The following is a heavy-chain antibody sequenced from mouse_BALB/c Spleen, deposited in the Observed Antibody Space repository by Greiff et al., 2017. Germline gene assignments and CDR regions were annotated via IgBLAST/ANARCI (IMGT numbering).Heavy chain of an antibody. Sequence: VQLQQSGPGLVKPSQSLSLTCTVTGYSITSDYAWNWIRQFPGNKLEWMGYISYSGSTSYNPSLKSRISITRDTSKNQFFLQLNSVTTEDTATYYCARKKGDYFDYWGQGTTLTVSS. CDR3: ARKKGDYFDY. V-gene: IGHV3-2*02. CDR1: GYSITSDYA. J-gene: IGHJ2*01. CDR2: ISYSGST.